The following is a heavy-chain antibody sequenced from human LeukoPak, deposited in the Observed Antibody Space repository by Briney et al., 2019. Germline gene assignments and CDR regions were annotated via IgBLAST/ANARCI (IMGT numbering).Heavy chain of an antibody. V-gene: IGHV3-30*02. CDR3: AKDLTYSWYFYMDV. D-gene: IGHD2-15*01. CDR2: IRSDGSNK. CDR1: GFTFSSYA. J-gene: IGHJ6*03. Sequence: PGGSLRLSCAASGFTFSSYAMSWVRQAPGKGLEWVAFIRSDGSNKYYADSVKGRFTISRDNSKNTVYLQINSLRAEDTAVYYCAKDLTYSWYFYMDVWGKGTTVTVSS.